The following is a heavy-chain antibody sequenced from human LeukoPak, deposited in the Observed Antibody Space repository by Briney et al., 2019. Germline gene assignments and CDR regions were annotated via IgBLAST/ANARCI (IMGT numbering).Heavy chain of an antibody. CDR1: GFTFSTFA. Sequence: PGGSLRLSCAASGFTFSTFAMSWVSQAPGKGLEWVSAISGSGGSTYYADSVKGRFTISRDNSKNTLYLQMNSLRAEDTAVYYCVGSGSYSTYNHAITLYYFDYWGQGTLVTVSS. CDR3: VGSGSYSTYNHAITLYYFDY. CDR2: ISGSGGST. D-gene: IGHD3-10*01. J-gene: IGHJ4*02. V-gene: IGHV3-23*01.